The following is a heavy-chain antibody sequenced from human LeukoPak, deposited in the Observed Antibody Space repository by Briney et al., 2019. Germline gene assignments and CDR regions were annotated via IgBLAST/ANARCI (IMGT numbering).Heavy chain of an antibody. J-gene: IGHJ4*02. D-gene: IGHD3-22*01. CDR1: GYIFIGYY. V-gene: IGHV1-2*02. Sequence: ASVKDSCMASGYIFIGYYMHWVRPAPAQGREWMGWINPNSGGTNYAQKFQGRVTMTRDTSISTAYLELSRLRSDDTAVYYCAAVNYYESSGYYIPPPFFDYWGQGTLVTVSS. CDR2: INPNSGGT. CDR3: AAVNYYESSGYYIPPPFFDY.